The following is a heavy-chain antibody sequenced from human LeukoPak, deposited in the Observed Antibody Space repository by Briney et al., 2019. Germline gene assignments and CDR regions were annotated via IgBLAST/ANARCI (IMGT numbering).Heavy chain of an antibody. D-gene: IGHD1-26*01. J-gene: IGHJ6*03. CDR2: VKPNSGGT. Sequence: AAVKVSCKASGYTFTGYYMHGVRQAPGQGLEWMGWVKPNSGGTNYAEKFQGRVTMTRDTSISTAYMELSRLRSDDTAVYYCARDGSGSYPYYHYMAVWGKGTTVTVSS. V-gene: IGHV1-2*02. CDR1: GYTFTGYY. CDR3: ARDGSGSYPYYHYMAV.